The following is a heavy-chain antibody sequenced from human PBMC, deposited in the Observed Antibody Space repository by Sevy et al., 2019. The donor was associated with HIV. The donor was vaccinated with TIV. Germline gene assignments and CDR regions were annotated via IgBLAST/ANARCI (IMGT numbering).Heavy chain of an antibody. Sequence: GGSLRLSCAASGFTVSSKYMNWVRQAPGKGLEWVSVIYSDGSTYYADSVRGRFTISRDNSKNTLYLQMNSLRAEDTAVYYWGREGGGIGGFDIWGQGTMVTVSS. CDR2: IYSDGST. CDR3: GREGGGIGGFDI. D-gene: IGHD3-16*01. CDR1: GFTVSSKY. V-gene: IGHV3-66*01. J-gene: IGHJ3*02.